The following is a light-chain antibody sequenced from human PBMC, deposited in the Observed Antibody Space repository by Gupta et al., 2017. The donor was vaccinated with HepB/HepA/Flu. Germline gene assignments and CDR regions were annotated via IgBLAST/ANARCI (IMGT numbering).Light chain of an antibody. CDR3: SSYAGSNNLV. CDR1: SSDVGAYDY. V-gene: IGLV2-8*01. CDR2: EVN. J-gene: IGLJ3*02. Sequence: QSALTHPPSASGSPGQSVPVACTGTSSDVGAYDYVSWYQQHPGKAPQLIIYEVNRRPSGVPDRFSGSKSGNTASLTVSGLQAEDEADYYCSSYAGSNNLVFGGGTKLTVL.